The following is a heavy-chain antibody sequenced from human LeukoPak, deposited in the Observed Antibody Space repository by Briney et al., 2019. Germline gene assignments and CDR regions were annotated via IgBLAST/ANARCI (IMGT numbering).Heavy chain of an antibody. V-gene: IGHV1-24*01. CDR1: GYTLTELS. CDR2: FDPEDGET. D-gene: IGHD2-2*01. Sequence: ASVKVSCKVSGYTLTELSMHCVRPSPGKGREWKGGFDPEDGETIYTQKFQGRVTITEDRSAYAAYMELSSLRSEDTAVYYCATSYPYCSSTSCYVVDNWFDPWGQGTLVTVSS. CDR3: ATSYPYCSSTSCYVVDNWFDP. J-gene: IGHJ5*02.